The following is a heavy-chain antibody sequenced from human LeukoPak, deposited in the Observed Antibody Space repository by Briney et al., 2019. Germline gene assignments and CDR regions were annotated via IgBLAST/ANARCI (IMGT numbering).Heavy chain of an antibody. Sequence: GASVKVSCKASGGTFSSYAISWVRQAPGQGLEWMGGIVPIFSTANYAQKFQGRVTITADESTSTAYMELSSLRSEDTAVHYCARRITIFGVAPDAFDIWGQGTMVTVSS. V-gene: IGHV1-69*13. CDR1: GGTFSSYA. CDR2: IVPIFSTA. J-gene: IGHJ3*02. D-gene: IGHD3-3*01. CDR3: ARRITIFGVAPDAFDI.